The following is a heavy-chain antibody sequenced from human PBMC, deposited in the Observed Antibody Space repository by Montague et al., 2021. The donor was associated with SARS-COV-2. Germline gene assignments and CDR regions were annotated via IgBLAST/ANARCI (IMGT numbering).Heavy chain of an antibody. D-gene: IGHD6-19*01. CDR1: SGSISNYY. Sequence: SETLSLTCTVSSGSISNYYWSWIRQPPGKGLEWIGYVYSSGSTNYNPSLEDRVTMSVDTSKNQFSLKLISVTAADTAVYYCARVRYSDGWTFDYWGQGTLVTVSS. V-gene: IGHV4-59*13. CDR3: ARVRYSDGWTFDY. CDR2: VYSSGST. J-gene: IGHJ4*02.